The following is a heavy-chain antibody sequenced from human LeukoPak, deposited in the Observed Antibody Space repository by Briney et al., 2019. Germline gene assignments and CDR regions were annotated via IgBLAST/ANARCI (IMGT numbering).Heavy chain of an antibody. CDR3: ARGGAARLHFQN. Sequence: SSETLSLTCTVSGGSISTYYWDWIRQPPGKGLEWIGYIYHSGSTNYNPSLQSRVTISVDTSKNQFSLNLNSVTAADTAVYYCARGGAARLHFQNWGQGALVTVSS. J-gene: IGHJ1*01. D-gene: IGHD6-6*01. V-gene: IGHV4-59*01. CDR1: GGSISTYY. CDR2: IYHSGST.